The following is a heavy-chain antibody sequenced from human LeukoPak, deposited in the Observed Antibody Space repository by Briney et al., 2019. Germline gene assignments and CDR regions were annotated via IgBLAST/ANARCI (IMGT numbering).Heavy chain of an antibody. CDR1: GITLSNYG. D-gene: IGHD2-21*01. J-gene: IGHJ4*02. CDR3: AKRGVVIRAILVGFHKEAYYFDS. Sequence: GGSLRLSCAVSGITLSNYGMSWVRQAPGKGLEWVAGIGDSGGRTNYADSVKGRFTISRDNPKNTLYLQMNSLRAEDTAVYFCAKRGVVIRAILVGFHKEAYYFDSWGQGALVTVSS. V-gene: IGHV3-23*01. CDR2: IGDSGGRT.